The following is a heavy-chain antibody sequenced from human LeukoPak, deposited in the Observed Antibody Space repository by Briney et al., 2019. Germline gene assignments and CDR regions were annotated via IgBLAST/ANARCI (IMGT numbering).Heavy chain of an antibody. CDR3: GRHPPGGWFVEFNGFFAY. Sequence: SETLSLTCTVSGGSISSYDWSWIRQAPGKGLEWMGYIYYSGSNNYNPSLKKRVTILVDTSKNQLSLKQRSVTAADTAVDYRGRHPPGGWFVEFNGFFAYWGQGTLVTVSS. J-gene: IGHJ4*02. CDR2: IYYSGSN. V-gene: IGHV4-59*08. CDR1: GGSISSYD. D-gene: IGHD3-10*01.